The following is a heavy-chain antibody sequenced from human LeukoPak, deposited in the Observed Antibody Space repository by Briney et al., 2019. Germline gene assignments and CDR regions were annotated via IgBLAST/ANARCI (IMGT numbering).Heavy chain of an antibody. CDR1: GGSISSSSYC. Sequence: PPETLSLTCSVSGGSISSSSYCWGWIRQPPGKGLEWIGSINYSGRTDYNPSLKSRVTISIDTSKNQFSLKQRSVTAADTAVYYCARREDTSWYYFDFWGQGTQVTVSS. CDR2: INYSGRT. V-gene: IGHV4-39*01. D-gene: IGHD2-2*01. CDR3: ARREDTSWYYFDF. J-gene: IGHJ4*02.